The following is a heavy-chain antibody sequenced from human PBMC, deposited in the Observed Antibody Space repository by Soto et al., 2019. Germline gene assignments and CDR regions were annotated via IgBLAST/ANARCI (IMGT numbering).Heavy chain of an antibody. D-gene: IGHD3-3*01. CDR3: AKDRYVFWSGYTWPNVFNI. Sequence: EEQLLESGGGLVQPGGSLRLSCAASGFSFSKFAMSWVRQAPGKGLEWVSVISSGGGSTYYADSVKGRFTISRDNSKNTLFLQLNSLRADDTAVYYCAKDRYVFWSGYTWPNVFNIWGRGTMVAVSS. CDR1: GFSFSKFA. V-gene: IGHV3-23*01. J-gene: IGHJ3*02. CDR2: ISSGGGST.